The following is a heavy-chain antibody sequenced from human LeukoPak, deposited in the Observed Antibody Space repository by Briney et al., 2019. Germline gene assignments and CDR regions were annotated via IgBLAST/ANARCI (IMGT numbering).Heavy chain of an antibody. CDR1: GGSISSSSYY. Sequence: SETLSLACTVSGGSISSSSYYWGWIRQPPGKGLEWIGSIYYSGSTYYNPSLKSRVTISVDTSKNQFSLKLSSVTAADTAVYYCARVSRYSSSSVLGYYYYYYMDVWGKGTTVTVSS. D-gene: IGHD6-6*01. CDR2: IYYSGST. J-gene: IGHJ6*03. CDR3: ARVSRYSSSSVLGYYYYYYMDV. V-gene: IGHV4-39*07.